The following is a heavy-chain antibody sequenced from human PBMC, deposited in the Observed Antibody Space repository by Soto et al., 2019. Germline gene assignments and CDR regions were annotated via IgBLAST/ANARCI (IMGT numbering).Heavy chain of an antibody. CDR2: IIPIFGTA. V-gene: IGHV1-69*01. Sequence: QVQLVQSGAEVKKPGSSVKVSCKASGGTFRSYAISWVRQAPGQGLERMGGIIPIFGTANYAQKFQGRVTISADETTSTAYQEPSSLRSEATAVYYWARATHHAFDIWGQGTMVTVSS. CDR3: ARATHHAFDI. CDR1: GGTFRSYA. J-gene: IGHJ3*02.